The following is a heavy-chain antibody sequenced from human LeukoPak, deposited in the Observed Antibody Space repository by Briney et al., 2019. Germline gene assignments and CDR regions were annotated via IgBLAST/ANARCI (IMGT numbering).Heavy chain of an antibody. J-gene: IGHJ4*02. Sequence: SETLSLNCTVSGGSISSSSYYWGWIRQPPGKGLEWIGSIYYSGSTYYNPSLKSRVTISVDTSKNQFSLKLSSVTAADTAVYYCARHDLGFSGSYPSYFDYWGQGTLVTVSS. CDR2: IYYSGST. CDR1: GGSISSSSYY. V-gene: IGHV4-39*01. CDR3: ARHDLGFSGSYPSYFDY. D-gene: IGHD3-10*01.